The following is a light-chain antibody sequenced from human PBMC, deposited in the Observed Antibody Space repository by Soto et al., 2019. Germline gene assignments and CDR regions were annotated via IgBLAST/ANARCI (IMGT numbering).Light chain of an antibody. CDR2: WAS. J-gene: IGKJ2*01. Sequence: DIVMTQSPDSLAVSLGERATINCKSSQSVLYSSNNKNYLAWYQQRPGQPPKLLIYWASTRQSGVPDRFSGSGSGTDFTLTFSSLQAEDAAVYYCQQYYSTPNTFGQGTKLDIK. CDR1: QSVLYSSNNKNY. V-gene: IGKV4-1*01. CDR3: QQYYSTPNT.